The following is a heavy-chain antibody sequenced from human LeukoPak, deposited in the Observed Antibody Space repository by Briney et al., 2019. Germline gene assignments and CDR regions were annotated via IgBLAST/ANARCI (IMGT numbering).Heavy chain of an antibody. Sequence: SETLSLTCTVSGGSIRSYYWSWIRQPPGKGLEWIGYLYYSGSTNYNPSLKSRVTISVDTSKNQFSLKLSSVTAADTAVYYCARHSDFYDSSGYPDYWGQGTLVTVSS. V-gene: IGHV4-59*08. CDR2: LYYSGST. CDR3: ARHSDFYDSSGYPDY. J-gene: IGHJ4*02. D-gene: IGHD3-22*01. CDR1: GGSIRSYY.